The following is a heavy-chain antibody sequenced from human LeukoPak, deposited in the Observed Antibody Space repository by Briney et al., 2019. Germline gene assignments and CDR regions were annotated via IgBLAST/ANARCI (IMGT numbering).Heavy chain of an antibody. J-gene: IGHJ4*02. CDR2: ISVYSGET. D-gene: IGHD5-12*01. CDR1: GYTFTSYD. V-gene: IGHV1-18*04. Sequence: ASVKVSCKASGYTFTSYDINWVRQATGQGLEWMGWISVYSGETNYAKNYKGRVTMTTDSSTTTVYMELRSLRSDDTGVYYCARDKGRWLEDTFDYWGQGTPVTVSA. CDR3: ARDKGRWLEDTFDY.